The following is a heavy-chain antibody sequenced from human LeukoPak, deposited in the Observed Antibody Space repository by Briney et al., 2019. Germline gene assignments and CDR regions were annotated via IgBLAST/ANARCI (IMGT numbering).Heavy chain of an antibody. V-gene: IGHV3-53*01. CDR3: ARDYHYGSGSYDY. Sequence: PGGSLRLSCAASGFTVSSNYMSWVRQAPGKGLEWVSVIYSGGSTYYADSVKGRFTISRDNSKNTLYLQMNSLRAEDTAVYYCARDYHYGSGSYDYWGQGTLVTVSS. CDR1: GFTVSSNY. J-gene: IGHJ4*02. CDR2: IYSGGST. D-gene: IGHD3-10*01.